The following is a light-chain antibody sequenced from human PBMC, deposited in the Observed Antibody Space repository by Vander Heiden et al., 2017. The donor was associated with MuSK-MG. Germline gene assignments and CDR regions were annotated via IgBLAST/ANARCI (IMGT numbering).Light chain of an antibody. V-gene: IGLV2-11*01. J-gene: IGLJ3*02. CDR3: DSNAPLYRV. Sequence: QSALTQTRSVSGSPGQSDTISCHGTTSDVGAYNYVSWYHQTPGKAPKLIIFDVYQRPSCVPVRFSGSKSATTASLTISGLPEEDESDYYCDSNAPLYRVFGGGTKLTVL. CDR2: DVY. CDR1: TSDVGAYNY.